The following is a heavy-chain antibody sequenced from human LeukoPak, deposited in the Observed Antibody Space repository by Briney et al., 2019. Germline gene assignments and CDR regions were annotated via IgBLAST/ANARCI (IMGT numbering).Heavy chain of an antibody. CDR3: SRDRGGYTFVY. CDR1: AYTFTGYY. CDR2: INPNSGGT. Sequence: ASVKVSFKSSAYTFTGYYMHWVRQAPGQGLEWMGWINPNSGGTNYSQKVQGKVTMTRDTAISTTYMELSRLRSDDADVSYCSRDRGGYTFVYCGQGDLVTVSS. J-gene: IGHJ4*02. D-gene: IGHD5-12*01. V-gene: IGHV1-2*02.